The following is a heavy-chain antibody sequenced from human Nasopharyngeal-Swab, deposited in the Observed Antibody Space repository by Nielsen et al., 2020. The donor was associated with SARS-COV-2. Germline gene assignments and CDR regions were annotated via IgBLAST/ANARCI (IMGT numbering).Heavy chain of an antibody. CDR1: GGSISSYY. CDR3: ARGSITGTTGAWFDP. D-gene: IGHD1-7*01. V-gene: IGHV4-59*12. J-gene: IGHJ5*02. CDR2: IYYSGST. Sequence: SETLSLTCTVSGGSISSYYWSWIRQPPGKGLEWIGYIYYSGSTNYNPSLKSRVTMSVDTSKNQFSLKLSSVTAADTAVYYCARGSITGTTGAWFDPWGQGTLVTVSS.